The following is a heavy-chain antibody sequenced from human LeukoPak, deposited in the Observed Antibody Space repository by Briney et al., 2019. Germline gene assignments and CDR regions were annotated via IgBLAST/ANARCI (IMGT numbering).Heavy chain of an antibody. D-gene: IGHD6-13*01. CDR3: ARDRGIAAAGRNWFDP. J-gene: IGHJ5*02. CDR2: IYYSGST. V-gene: IGHV4-59*01. CDR1: GGSISSYC. Sequence: PSETLSLTCTVSGGSISSYCWSWIRQPPGKGLEWIGYIYYSGSTNYNPSLKSRVTISVDTSKNQFSLKLSSVTAADTAVYCCARDRGIAAAGRNWFDPWGQGTLVTVSS.